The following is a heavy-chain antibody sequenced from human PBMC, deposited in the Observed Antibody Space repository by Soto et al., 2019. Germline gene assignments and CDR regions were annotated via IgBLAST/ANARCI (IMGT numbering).Heavy chain of an antibody. CDR1: GFTFSSYA. D-gene: IGHD3-9*01. J-gene: IGHJ4*02. CDR2: ISYDGSNK. Sequence: VGSLRLSCAASGFTFSSYAMHWVRQAPGKGLEWVAVISYDGSNKYYADSVKGRFTISRDNSKNTLYLQMNSLRAEDTAVYYCARDLFPSLRYFDWSLYWGQGTLVTVSS. V-gene: IGHV3-30-3*01. CDR3: ARDLFPSLRYFDWSLY.